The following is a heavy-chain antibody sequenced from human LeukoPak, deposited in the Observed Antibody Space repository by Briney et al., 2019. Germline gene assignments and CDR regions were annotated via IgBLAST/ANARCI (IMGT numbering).Heavy chain of an antibody. CDR1: GYSFTSYW. CDR2: IYPGDSGT. Sequence: GESLKISCKGSGYSFTSYWIGWGRQMPGKGLEWMGIIYPGDSGTRYSPSFQGQVTISADKPISTAYLQWSSLKASDTAMYYCARPKLASYYYDSSGYYSWYFDLWGRGTLVTVSS. CDR3: ARPKLASYYYDSSGYYSWYFDL. D-gene: IGHD3-22*01. V-gene: IGHV5-51*01. J-gene: IGHJ2*01.